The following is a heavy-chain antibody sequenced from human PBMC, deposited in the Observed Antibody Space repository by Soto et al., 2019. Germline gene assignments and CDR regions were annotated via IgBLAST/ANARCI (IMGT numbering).Heavy chain of an antibody. J-gene: IGHJ3*01. CDR2: IYWNGNE. CDR3: AREISGYYYVMDV. Sequence: QITLRESGPTLVQPTQPLTLTCTFSGFSFSTSGVGVGWFRQPPGQALQWLALIYWNGNERYSPSLNNRLTVTKDTSKNQVVLTLASVDPLDTATYYCAREISGYYYVMDVLCQATTVTFP. D-gene: IGHD3-10*02. CDR1: GFSFSTSGVG. V-gene: IGHV2-5*01.